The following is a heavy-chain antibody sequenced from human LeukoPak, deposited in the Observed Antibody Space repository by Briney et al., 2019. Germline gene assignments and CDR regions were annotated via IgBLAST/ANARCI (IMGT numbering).Heavy chain of an antibody. CDR3: AREGRLSGSYTPDFDY. Sequence: PSQTLSLTCTVSGGSISSGSYYWSWIRQPAGKGLEWIGRIYTSGSTNYNPSLKSRVTISVDTSKNQFSLKLSSVTAADTAVYYCAREGRLSGSYTPDFDYWGQGTLVTVSS. V-gene: IGHV4-61*02. D-gene: IGHD1-26*01. J-gene: IGHJ4*02. CDR1: GGSISSGSYY. CDR2: IYTSGST.